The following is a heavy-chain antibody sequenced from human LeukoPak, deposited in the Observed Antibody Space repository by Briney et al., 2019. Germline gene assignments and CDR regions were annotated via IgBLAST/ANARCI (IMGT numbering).Heavy chain of an antibody. D-gene: IGHD2/OR15-2a*01. CDR2: ISSSDGTI. V-gene: IGHV3-48*03. CDR3: ATYIVKSLDV. CDR1: GFTFSSYE. Sequence: PGGSLRLSCAASGFTFSSYEMNWVRQAPGKGLEWVSYISSSDGTIYYADSVKGRFTISRDNAKKSLYLQMNSLRAEDTAVYYCATYIVKSLDVWGKGTTVTISS. J-gene: IGHJ6*04.